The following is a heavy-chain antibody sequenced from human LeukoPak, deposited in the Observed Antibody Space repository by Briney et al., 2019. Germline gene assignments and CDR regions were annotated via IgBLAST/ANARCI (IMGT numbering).Heavy chain of an antibody. J-gene: IGHJ4*02. CDR2: ISSSSSYI. D-gene: IGHD4/OR15-4a*01. Sequence: GGSLRLSCTASGFTFSSYSMNWVRQAPGKGLEWVSSISSSSSYIYYADSVKGRFTISRDNAKNSLYLQMNSLRAEDTAVYYCARYSGAHRGPTVSIDYWGQGTLVTVSS. V-gene: IGHV3-21*01. CDR3: ARYSGAHRGPTVSIDY. CDR1: GFTFSSYS.